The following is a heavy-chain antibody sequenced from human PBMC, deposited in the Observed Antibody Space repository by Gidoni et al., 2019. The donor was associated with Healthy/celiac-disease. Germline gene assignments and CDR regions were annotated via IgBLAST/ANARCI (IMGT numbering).Heavy chain of an antibody. V-gene: IGHV1-46*01. J-gene: IGHJ3*02. Sequence: QVQLLQSGAERTKPGASVKVSCKASGYTFTSYYTHWVRQAPGQGLELMGIINPSGGSTSYAQKCQVRVTMTRDTSTSTVYMELSSLRSEDTAVYYCARAGVDYGDYVGLGAFDIWGQGTMVTVSS. CDR2: INPSGGST. D-gene: IGHD4-17*01. CDR1: GYTFTSYY. CDR3: ARAGVDYGDYVGLGAFDI.